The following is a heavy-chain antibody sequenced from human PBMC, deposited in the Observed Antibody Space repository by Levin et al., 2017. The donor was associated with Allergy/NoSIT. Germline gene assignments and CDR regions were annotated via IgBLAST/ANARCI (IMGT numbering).Heavy chain of an antibody. CDR2: IWYDGSNK. D-gene: IGHD3-10*01. J-gene: IGHJ4*02. CDR1: GFTFSSYG. V-gene: IGHV3-33*01. CDR3: ARETPRDFITMVRGVIPPTLPGDY. Sequence: GESLKISCAASGFTFSSYGMHWVRQAPGKGLEWVAVIWYDGSNKYYADSVKGRFTISRDNSKNTLYLQMNSLRAEDTAVYYCARETPRDFITMVRGVIPPTLPGDYWGQGTLVTVSS.